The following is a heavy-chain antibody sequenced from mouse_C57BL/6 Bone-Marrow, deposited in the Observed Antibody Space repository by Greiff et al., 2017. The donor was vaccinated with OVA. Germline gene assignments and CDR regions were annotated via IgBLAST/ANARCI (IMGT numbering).Heavy chain of an antibody. Sequence: QVQLQQPGAELVKPGASVKLSCKASGYTFTSYWMQWVKQRPGQGLEWIGEIDPSDSHTNYNQKFKGKATFTVDTSSSTAYMQLSSLTSEDSAVYYCASRYYYAMDYWGQGTSVTVSS. J-gene: IGHJ4*01. CDR2: IDPSDSHT. V-gene: IGHV1-50*01. CDR3: ASRYYYAMDY. CDR1: GYTFTSYW.